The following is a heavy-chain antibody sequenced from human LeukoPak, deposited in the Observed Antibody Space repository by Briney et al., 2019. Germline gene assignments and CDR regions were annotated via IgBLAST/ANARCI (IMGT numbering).Heavy chain of an antibody. Sequence: GGSLRHSCAASGFTFTSNAMSWVRQAPGKGLEWVSAISADGGTTYYADSVKGRFTVSRDNSKSTLYLQMNSLRAEDTAVYFCAKVIITGTRYFDLWGRGTLVTVSS. V-gene: IGHV3-23*01. J-gene: IGHJ2*01. D-gene: IGHD1-7*01. CDR3: AKVIITGTRYFDL. CDR2: ISADGGTT. CDR1: GFTFTSNA.